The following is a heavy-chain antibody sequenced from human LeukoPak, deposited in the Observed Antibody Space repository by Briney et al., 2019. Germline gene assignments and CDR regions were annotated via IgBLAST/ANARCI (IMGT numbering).Heavy chain of an antibody. Sequence: SVKVSCKASGGTFSSYAISWVRQAPGQGLEWMGGIIPIFGTANYAQKFQGRVTITADESTSTAYMELSSLRSEDTAVYYCARGYCSSTSCQNWFDPWGQGTLVTVSS. CDR3: ARGYCSSTSCQNWFDP. V-gene: IGHV1-69*01. J-gene: IGHJ5*02. D-gene: IGHD2-2*01. CDR2: IIPIFGTA. CDR1: GGTFSSYA.